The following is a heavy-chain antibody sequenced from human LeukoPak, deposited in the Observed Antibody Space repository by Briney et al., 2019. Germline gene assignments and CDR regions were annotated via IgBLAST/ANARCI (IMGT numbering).Heavy chain of an antibody. CDR2: IWYDGSNK. D-gene: IGHD3-9*01. CDR3: ARDLKALRYFDWLSD. V-gene: IGHV3-33*01. J-gene: IGHJ4*02. CDR1: GFTFSSYG. Sequence: PGGSLTLSCAASGFTFSSYGMHWVRQAPGKGLEWVAVIWYDGSNKYYVDSVKGRFTISRDNSKSTLYLQMNSLRAEDTAVYYCARDLKALRYFDWLSDWGQGTLVTVSS.